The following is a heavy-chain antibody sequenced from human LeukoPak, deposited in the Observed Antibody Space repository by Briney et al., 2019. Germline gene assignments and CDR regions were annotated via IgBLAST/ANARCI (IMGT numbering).Heavy chain of an antibody. CDR2: IYYSGST. D-gene: IGHD2-15*01. Sequence: SETLSLTCTVSGGSISSSSYYWGWIRQPPGKGLEWIGSIYYSGSTYYNPSLKSRVTISVDTSKNQFSLKLSSVTAADTAVYYCARHARRYCSGGSCLWYFDLWGRGTLVTVSS. CDR3: ARHARRYCSGGSCLWYFDL. J-gene: IGHJ2*01. CDR1: GGSISSSSYY. V-gene: IGHV4-39*01.